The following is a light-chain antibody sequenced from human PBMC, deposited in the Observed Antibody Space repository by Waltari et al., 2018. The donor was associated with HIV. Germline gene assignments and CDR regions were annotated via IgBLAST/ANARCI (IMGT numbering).Light chain of an antibody. CDR2: DFN. CDR3: TSYTTGDTLL. V-gene: IGLV2-14*03. J-gene: IGLJ3*02. CDR1: SNAFGFDTH. Sequence: QSVLTQPASVSGSPGQSVTIPCTGTSNAFGFDTHVSWYQQHPGKAPTLIIYDFNSRPSGVSDRFSGSKSGNTASLTISGLQNEDEANYFCTSYTTGDTLLFGGGTKLTVL.